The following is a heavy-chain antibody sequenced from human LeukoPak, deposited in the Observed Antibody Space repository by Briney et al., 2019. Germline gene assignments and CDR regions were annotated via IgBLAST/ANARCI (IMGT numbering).Heavy chain of an antibody. V-gene: IGHV3-74*01. CDR1: GFTFSSYW. J-gene: IGHJ4*02. Sequence: GGSLRLSCAASGFTFSSYWMHWVRQAPGKGLVWVSRINIDGSTSNYADSVKGRFTISRDNAKNAVYLQMNSLRVEDTAVYYCARASALATPPFAYWGQGTLVTVSS. CDR2: INIDGSTS. D-gene: IGHD5-24*01. CDR3: ARASALATPPFAY.